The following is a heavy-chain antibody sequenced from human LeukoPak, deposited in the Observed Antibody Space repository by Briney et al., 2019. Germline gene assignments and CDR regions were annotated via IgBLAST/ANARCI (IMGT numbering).Heavy chain of an antibody. J-gene: IGHJ4*02. D-gene: IGHD3-9*01. V-gene: IGHV3-30*04. Sequence: PGGSLRLSCAASGFTFSSYAMHWVRQAPGKGLEWVAVISYDGSNIYYADSVKGRFTISRDNSKNTLYLQMNSLRAEDTAVYYCARDLTYYDILTGLFYWGQGTLVTVSS. CDR3: ARDLTYYDILTGLFY. CDR1: GFTFSSYA. CDR2: ISYDGSNI.